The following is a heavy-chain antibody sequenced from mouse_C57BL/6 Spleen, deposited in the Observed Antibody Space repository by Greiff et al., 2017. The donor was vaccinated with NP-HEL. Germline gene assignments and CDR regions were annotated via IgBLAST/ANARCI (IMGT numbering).Heavy chain of an antibody. CDR1: GYAFSSSW. CDR2: IYPGDGDT. V-gene: IGHV1-82*01. D-gene: IGHD2-4*01. CDR3: ARWDDYDWYFDV. Sequence: QVQLQQSGPELVKPGASVKISCKASGYAFSSSWMNWVKQRPGKGLEWIGRIYPGDGDTNYNGKFKGKATLTADKSSSTAYRQLSSLTSEDSAVYCCARWDDYDWYFDVWGTGTTVTVSS. J-gene: IGHJ1*03.